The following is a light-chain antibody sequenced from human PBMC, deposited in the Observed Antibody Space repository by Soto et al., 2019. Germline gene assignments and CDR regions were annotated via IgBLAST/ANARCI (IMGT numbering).Light chain of an antibody. Sequence: DIPMTQSPSSLSASVGDRVTITCRASQNTTTYLNWYQQKVGVAPNLLIYAASNLQSGVPSRFSGSGSGTDFTLTISSLQREDFATYYCQQNYSPPFTFGGGAKVDIK. CDR1: QNTTTY. J-gene: IGKJ4*01. CDR3: QQNYSPPFT. V-gene: IGKV1-39*01. CDR2: AAS.